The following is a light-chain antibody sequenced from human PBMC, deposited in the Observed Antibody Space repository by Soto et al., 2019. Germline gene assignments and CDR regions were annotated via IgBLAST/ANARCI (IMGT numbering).Light chain of an antibody. J-gene: IGKJ1*01. Sequence: DIQMTQSPSSVSASVGDRVTITCRASRDIGDRLAWFRHKPGKAPQLLIQTASTLVRETPSRFSGSGSGTDFLLTINNLQPEDFATYYCLQASTFPRTSGQGTKV. CDR3: LQASTFPRT. V-gene: IGKV1-12*01. CDR2: TAS. CDR1: RDIGDR.